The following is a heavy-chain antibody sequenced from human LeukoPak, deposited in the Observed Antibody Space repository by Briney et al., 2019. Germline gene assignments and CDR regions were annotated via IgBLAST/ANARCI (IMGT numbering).Heavy chain of an antibody. V-gene: IGHV4-34*01. D-gene: IGHD3-3*01. CDR2: INHSGST. CDR1: GGSFSGYY. Sequence: KPSETLSLTCAVYGGSFSGYYWSWIRQPPGKGLEWIGEINHSGSTNYNPSLKSRVTISVDTSKNQFSLKLSSVTAADTAVYYCARGTRNYDFWSGYYQEGGFDYWGQGTLVTVSS. CDR3: ARGTRNYDFWSGYYQEGGFDY. J-gene: IGHJ4*02.